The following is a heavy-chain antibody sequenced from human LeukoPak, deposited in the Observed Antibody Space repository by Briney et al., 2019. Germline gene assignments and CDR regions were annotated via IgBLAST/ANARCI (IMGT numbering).Heavy chain of an antibody. CDR1: GFTFSDYY. CDR2: ISSSGSTI. Sequence: GRSLRLACAASGFTFSDYYMSCIRQAPGKGLECVSYISSSGSTIYCADSVKGRSTIYRENAKNSLYLHMNSLRAEDTAVYYCAKDISSGWYGGTDYWGQGNLVTVSS. V-gene: IGHV3-11*04. D-gene: IGHD6-19*01. CDR3: AKDISSGWYGGTDY. J-gene: IGHJ4*02.